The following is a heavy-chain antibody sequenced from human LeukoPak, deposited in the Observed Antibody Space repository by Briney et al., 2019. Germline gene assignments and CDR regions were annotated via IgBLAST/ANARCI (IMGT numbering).Heavy chain of an antibody. CDR1: GGSISSGSYY. Sequence: PSETLSLTCTVSGGSISSGSYYWSWIRQPAGKGLEWIGRIYTSGSTNYNPSLKSRVTISVDTSKNQFSLKLSSVTAADTAVYYCARERGLGPFRMVVWGKGTTVTVSS. D-gene: IGHD6-19*01. V-gene: IGHV4-61*02. J-gene: IGHJ6*03. CDR2: IYTSGST. CDR3: ARERGLGPFRMVV.